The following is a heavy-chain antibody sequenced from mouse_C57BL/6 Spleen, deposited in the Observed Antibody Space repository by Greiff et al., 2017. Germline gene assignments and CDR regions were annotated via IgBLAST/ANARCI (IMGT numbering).Heavy chain of an antibody. D-gene: IGHD4-1*01. J-gene: IGHJ4*01. CDR2: IHPYSGST. Sequence: QVQLKQPGAELVKPGASVKLSCKASGYTFTSYWMHWVKQRPGQGLEWIGMIHPYSGSTNYNEKFKSKATLTVDKSSSTAYMRLSSLTSEDSAVSYCSAGTCYAMDYWGQGTSVTVSS. V-gene: IGHV1-64*01. CDR3: SAGTCYAMDY. CDR1: GYTFTSYW.